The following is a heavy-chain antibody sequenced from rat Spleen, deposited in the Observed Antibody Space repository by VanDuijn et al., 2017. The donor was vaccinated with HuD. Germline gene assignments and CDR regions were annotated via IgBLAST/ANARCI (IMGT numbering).Heavy chain of an antibody. J-gene: IGHJ3*01. D-gene: IGHD1-1*01. CDR2: ISYDGSST. CDR1: GFTFSSSP. V-gene: IGHV5-46*01. Sequence: EVQLVESGGGLVQPGRSMKLSCAASGFTFSSSPMAWVRQAPTKGLEWVATISYDGSSTYYRDSVRGRFTISRDNAKSTLYLQMDSLRSEDTATYYCAREQQWGGWFAHWGQGTLVTVSS. CDR3: AREQQWGGWFAH.